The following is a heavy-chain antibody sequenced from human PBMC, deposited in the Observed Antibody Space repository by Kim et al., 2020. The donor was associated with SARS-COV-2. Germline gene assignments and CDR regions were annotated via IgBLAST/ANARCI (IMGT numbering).Heavy chain of an antibody. Sequence: GGSLRLSCAASGFTFSSYRMHWVRQAPGKGLVWVSCINTNRSSTRYADSVKGRFTISRDNAKDTLYLQMNSLRAEDTAMYYCVRLDQHVASPLHWHQGT. D-gene: IGHD5-12*01. V-gene: IGHV3-74*01. CDR1: GFTFSSYR. J-gene: IGHJ1*01. CDR2: INTNRSST. CDR3: VRLDQHVASPLH.